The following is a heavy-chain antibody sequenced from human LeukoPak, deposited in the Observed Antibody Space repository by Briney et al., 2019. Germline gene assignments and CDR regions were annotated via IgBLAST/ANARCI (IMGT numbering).Heavy chain of an antibody. CDR3: ARETSDWYFDL. Sequence: PGGSLRLSCAASAFTFRSYAMSWVRQAGGKGLEWVSAISGSGGSTYYADSVKGRFTISRDNSKNTLYLQMNSLRAEDTAVWYCARETSDWYFDLWGRGTLVTVSS. J-gene: IGHJ2*01. CDR2: ISGSGGST. CDR1: AFTFRSYA. V-gene: IGHV3-23*01.